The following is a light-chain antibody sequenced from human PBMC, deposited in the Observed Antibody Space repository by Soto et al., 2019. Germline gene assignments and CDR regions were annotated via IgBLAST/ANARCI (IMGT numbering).Light chain of an antibody. CDR1: STDVGAYNY. CDR2: EVT. V-gene: IGLV2-8*01. CDR3: GSHAGNSNLV. J-gene: IGLJ3*02. Sequence: SALTPPPSASGSPGQSVTISCTGTSTDVGAYNYVSWYQQHPGKAPKLMIYEVTKRPSGVPDRFSGSKSGNTASLTVSGLQTEDEADYYCGSHAGNSNLVFGGGTKLTVL.